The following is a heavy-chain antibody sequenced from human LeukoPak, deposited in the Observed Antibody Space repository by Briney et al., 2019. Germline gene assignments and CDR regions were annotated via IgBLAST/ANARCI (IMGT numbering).Heavy chain of an antibody. Sequence: SQTLSLTCTVSGGSISSGGYYWSWIRQQPGKGLEWIGYIYYSGSTYYNPSLKSRVTISVDTSKNQFSLKLSSVTAADTAVYYCAREGEGLGYYYYMDVWGKGTTVTVSS. V-gene: IGHV4-31*02. J-gene: IGHJ6*03. CDR2: IYYSGST. D-gene: IGHD3-16*01. CDR3: AREGEGLGYYYYMDV. CDR1: GGSISSGGYY.